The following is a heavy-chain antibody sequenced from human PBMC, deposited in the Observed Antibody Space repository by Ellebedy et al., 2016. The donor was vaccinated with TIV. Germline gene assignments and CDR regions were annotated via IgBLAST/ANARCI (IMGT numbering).Heavy chain of an antibody. V-gene: IGHV1-18*01. Sequence: ASVKVSCKASGYTFTSYGISWVRQAPGQGLEWMGWINAGNGNTKYSQKFQGWVTMTRDTSISTAYMELSRLRSDDTATYYCARRVAMVGVGAESWLDPWGQGVLVTVSS. CDR1: GYTFTSYG. D-gene: IGHD5-18*01. CDR2: INAGNGNT. CDR3: ARRVAMVGVGAESWLDP. J-gene: IGHJ5*02.